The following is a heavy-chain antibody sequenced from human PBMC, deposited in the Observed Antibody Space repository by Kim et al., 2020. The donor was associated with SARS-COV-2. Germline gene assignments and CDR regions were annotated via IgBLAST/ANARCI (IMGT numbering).Heavy chain of an antibody. J-gene: IGHJ6*02. D-gene: IGHD3-3*01. CDR2: IYYSGST. CDR1: GGSISSSSYY. V-gene: IGHV4-39*01. CDR3: ARPSWGITIFGVDPLSYGMDV. Sequence: SETLSLTCTVSGGSISSSSYYWGWIRQPPGKGLEWIGSIYYSGSTYYNPSLKSRVTISVDTSKNQFSLKLSSVTAADTAVYYCARPSWGITIFGVDPLSYGMDVWGQGTTVTVSS.